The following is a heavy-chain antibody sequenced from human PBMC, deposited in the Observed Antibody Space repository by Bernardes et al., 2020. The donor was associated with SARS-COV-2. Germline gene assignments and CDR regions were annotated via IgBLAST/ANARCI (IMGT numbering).Heavy chain of an antibody. V-gene: IGHV4-4*02. CDR3: AGRYCSGGSCDRFDP. CDR1: GGSISSSNW. CDR2: IYHSGST. Sequence: SETLSLTCAVSGGSISSSNWWSWVRQPPGKGLEWIGEIYHSGSTNYNPSLKSRVTISVDKSKNQFSLKLSSVTAADTAVYYCAGRYCSGGSCDRFDPWGQGALVTVSS. D-gene: IGHD2-15*01. J-gene: IGHJ5*02.